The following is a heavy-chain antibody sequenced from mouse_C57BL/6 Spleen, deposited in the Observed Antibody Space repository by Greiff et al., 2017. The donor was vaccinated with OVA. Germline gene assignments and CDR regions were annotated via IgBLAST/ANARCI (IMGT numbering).Heavy chain of an antibody. J-gene: IGHJ3*01. CDR2: IRSKSNNYAT. V-gene: IGHV10-1*01. Sequence: EVKVVESGGGLVQPKGSLKLSCAASGFSFNTYAMNWVRQAPGKGLEWVARIRSKSNNYATYYADSVKDRFTISRDDSESMLYLQMNNLKTEDTAMYYCVANSWFAYWGQGTLVTVSA. CDR3: VANSWFAY. CDR1: GFSFNTYA.